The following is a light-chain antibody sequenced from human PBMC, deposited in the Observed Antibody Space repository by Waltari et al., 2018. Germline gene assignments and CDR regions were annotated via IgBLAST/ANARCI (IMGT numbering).Light chain of an antibody. V-gene: IGLV2-11*01. CDR3: CSYAGNSMI. Sequence: QSALTPPRSVSGSPGQSVTISCSGTSSDIGVYMYFSWYQQHPGKAPRLIIYDIKKRPSGVPDRFSGSKSGNTASLTISGLQPDDGADYFCCSYAGNSMIFGGGTMLTVL. CDR1: SSDIGVYMY. J-gene: IGLJ2*01. CDR2: DIK.